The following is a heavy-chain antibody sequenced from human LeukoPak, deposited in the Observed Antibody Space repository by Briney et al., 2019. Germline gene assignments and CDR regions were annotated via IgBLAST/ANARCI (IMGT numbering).Heavy chain of an antibody. D-gene: IGHD5-24*01. CDR2: MNPNSGNT. J-gene: IGHJ4*02. Sequence: ASVKVSCKASGFTFTSHDFNWVRQATGQGLEWMGWMNPNSGNTGYAQKFQGRVTITADESTSTAYMELSSLRSEDTAVYYCARRARDGYFNWGQGTLVTVSS. CDR3: ARRARDGYFN. V-gene: IGHV1-8*01. CDR1: GFTFTSHD.